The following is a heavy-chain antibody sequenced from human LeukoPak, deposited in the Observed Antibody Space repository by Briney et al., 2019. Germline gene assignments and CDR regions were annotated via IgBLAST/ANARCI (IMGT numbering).Heavy chain of an antibody. D-gene: IGHD3-10*01. J-gene: IGHJ5*02. CDR1: GGSFSGYY. V-gene: IGHV4-34*01. CDR3: ASLTRSGYYGSVPGGWFDP. Sequence: SETLSLTCAVYGGSFSGYYWSWIRQPPGKGLEWIGEINHSGSTNYNPSLKSRVTISVDTSKNQFSLKLSSVTAADTAVYYCASLTRSGYYGSVPGGWFDPWGQGTLVTVSS. CDR2: INHSGST.